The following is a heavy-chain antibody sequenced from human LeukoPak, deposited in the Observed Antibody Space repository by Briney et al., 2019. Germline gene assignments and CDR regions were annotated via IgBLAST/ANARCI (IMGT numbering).Heavy chain of an antibody. CDR1: GFTFSSYA. Sequence: GGSLRLSCAASGFTFSSYAMSWVRQAPGKGLEWVSAISGSGGSTYYADSVKGRFTISRDNSKNTLYLQMNSLRAEDTAVYYCAKDGQAHIVVVPAAAFYYWGQGTLVTVSS. D-gene: IGHD2-2*01. CDR2: ISGSGGST. V-gene: IGHV3-23*01. CDR3: AKDGQAHIVVVPAAAFYY. J-gene: IGHJ4*02.